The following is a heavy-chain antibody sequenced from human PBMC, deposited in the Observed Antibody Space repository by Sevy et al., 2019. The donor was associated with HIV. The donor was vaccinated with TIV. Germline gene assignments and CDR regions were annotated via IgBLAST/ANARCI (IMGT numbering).Heavy chain of an antibody. CDR1: GGTFSSYA. J-gene: IGHJ6*02. CDR2: IIPIFGTA. D-gene: IGHD2-15*01. Sequence: ASVKVSCKASGGTFSSYAISWVRQAPGQGLEWMGGIIPIFGTANYAQKFQGRVTITVDESTSTAYMELSSLRSEETAVYYCARSRGPASPLPFCSGGSCYSRAYYYYYGMDVWGQGTTVTVSS. CDR3: ARSRGPASPLPFCSGGSCYSRAYYYYYGMDV. V-gene: IGHV1-69*13.